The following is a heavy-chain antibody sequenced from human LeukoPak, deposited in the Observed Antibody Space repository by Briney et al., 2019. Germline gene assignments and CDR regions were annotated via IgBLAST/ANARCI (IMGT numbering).Heavy chain of an antibody. CDR2: IHYSGST. CDR3: ASLRPLLLWFGVFEY. D-gene: IGHD3-10*01. CDR1: GGSISISSYY. Sequence: SETLSLTCTVSGGSISISSYYWDWMRQPPGKGLEWIGSIHYSGSTYYNPSLKSRITISVDTSKNQFSLKLSSVTAADTAVYYCASLRPLLLWFGVFEYWGQGTLVTVSS. V-gene: IGHV4-39*07. J-gene: IGHJ4*02.